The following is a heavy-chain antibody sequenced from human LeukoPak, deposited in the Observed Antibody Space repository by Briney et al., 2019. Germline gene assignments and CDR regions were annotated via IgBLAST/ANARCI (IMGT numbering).Heavy chain of an antibody. CDR1: GFTFSSYA. Sequence: GGSLRLSCAASGFTFSSYAMSWVRRAPGKGLEWVSSIGGSGDNTFYADSVKDRFTISRDNSKNTLFLQMNSLRAEDTAVYYCAKGRGTTVTSAANYWGQGTLVTVSS. CDR3: AKGRGTTVTSAANY. CDR2: IGGSGDNT. V-gene: IGHV3-23*01. D-gene: IGHD4-17*01. J-gene: IGHJ4*02.